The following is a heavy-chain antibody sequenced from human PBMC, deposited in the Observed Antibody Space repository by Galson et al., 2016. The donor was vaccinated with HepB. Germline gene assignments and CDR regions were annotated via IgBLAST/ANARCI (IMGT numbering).Heavy chain of an antibody. Sequence: SPRLSCAASGFNFRSYTISWVRQAPGKGLEWVSGISGSGDTTYYADSAEGRFIISRDNPKNTVSLQMNSLRGDDTAIYYCSIPIVSSGLYIFDYWGQGTLVTVSS. J-gene: IGHJ4*02. CDR1: GFNFRSYT. D-gene: IGHD6-19*01. CDR3: SIPIVSSGLYIFDY. V-gene: IGHV3-23*01. CDR2: ISGSGDTT.